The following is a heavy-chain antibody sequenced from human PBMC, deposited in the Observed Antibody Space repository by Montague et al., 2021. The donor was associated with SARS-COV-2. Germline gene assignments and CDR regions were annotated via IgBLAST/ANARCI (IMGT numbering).Heavy chain of an antibody. CDR3: ARQLPSYCATNKCYTYYFDD. CDR1: GGSISSPDYC. D-gene: IGHD3-16*02. J-gene: IGHJ4*02. CDR2: LSYTSSN. V-gene: IGHV4-39*01. Sequence: SETLSLTCTVSGGSISSPDYCWGWNCQSPGQGLEWIGKLSYTSSNYYYPSLRSRVSFSMATSQNHFSLSLSSVTVADMAVYFCARQLPSYCATNKCYTYYFDDWGQGALVTVSS.